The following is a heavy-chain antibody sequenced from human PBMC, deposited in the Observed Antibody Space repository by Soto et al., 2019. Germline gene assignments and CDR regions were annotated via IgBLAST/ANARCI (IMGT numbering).Heavy chain of an antibody. V-gene: IGHV3-43*01. CDR1: GFIFDDYT. D-gene: IGHD2-15*01. J-gene: IGHJ4*02. CDR3: AREFNIAVVGALGY. Sequence: EVQLVESGGIVVQPGGSLRLSCAASGFIFDDYTMHWVRQGPGKGLEWVALIKWDGSQTEYGGFVRGRFTISREHSRNSLYLQKNKLRREDTALYYCAREFNIAVVGALGYWGQGTRVIVSS. CDR2: IKWDGSQT.